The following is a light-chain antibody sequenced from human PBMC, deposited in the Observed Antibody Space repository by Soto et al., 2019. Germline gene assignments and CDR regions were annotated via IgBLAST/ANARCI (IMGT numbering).Light chain of an antibody. CDR2: WAS. J-gene: IGKJ2*01. Sequence: DIVMTQSPDSLAVSLGERATINCKSSQSVLYSSNNKNYLAWYQQKPGQPPKLLIYWASTRESGVPDRFSGSGSETDFTLTISSLQADDVAVLYRQQDYSTPYTFSQRTKTEIK. CDR3: QQDYSTPYT. V-gene: IGKV4-1*01. CDR1: QSVLYSSNNKNY.